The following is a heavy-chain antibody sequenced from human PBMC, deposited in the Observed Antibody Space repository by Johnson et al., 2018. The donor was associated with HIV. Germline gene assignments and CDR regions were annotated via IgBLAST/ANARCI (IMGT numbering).Heavy chain of an antibody. Sequence: QVQLVESGGGLVKPGGSLRLSCAASGFTFSDYYMSWIRQAPGKGLEWVSCISSSGSTIYYADSVKGRFTISRDNAKNSLYLQMNSLRAEDTAVYYCTTTEMVRGVSSYAFEIWGQGTMVTVSS. J-gene: IGHJ3*02. CDR1: GFTFSDYY. V-gene: IGHV3-11*01. D-gene: IGHD3-10*01. CDR2: ISSSGSTI. CDR3: TTTEMVRGVSSYAFEI.